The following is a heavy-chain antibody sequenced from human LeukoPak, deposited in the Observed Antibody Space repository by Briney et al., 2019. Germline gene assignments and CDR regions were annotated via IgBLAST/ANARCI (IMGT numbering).Heavy chain of an antibody. V-gene: IGHV3-11*03. CDR3: ARSPVYYDSSGLADY. CDR1: GFTFSDYY. D-gene: IGHD3-22*01. J-gene: IGHJ4*02. Sequence: GGSLRLSGAASGFTFSDYYMSWIRQAPGKGLEWVSYISSSSSYTNYADSVKGRFTISRDNAKNSLYLQMNSLRAEDTAVYYCARSPVYYDSSGLADYWGQGTLVTVSS. CDR2: ISSSSSYT.